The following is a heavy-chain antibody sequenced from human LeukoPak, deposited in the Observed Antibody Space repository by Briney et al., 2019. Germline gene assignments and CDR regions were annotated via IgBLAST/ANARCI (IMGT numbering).Heavy chain of an antibody. CDR2: INPNSGGT. CDR1: GYTFTGYY. V-gene: IGHV1-2*02. CDR3: ARGHTVTVNWFDP. Sequence: ASVKVSCKASGYTFTGYYMHWVRQAPGQGLEWMGWINPNSGGTNYAQKSQGRVTMTRDTSISTAYMELSRLRSDDTAVYYCARGHTVTVNWFDPWGQGTLVTVSS. D-gene: IGHD4-11*01. J-gene: IGHJ5*02.